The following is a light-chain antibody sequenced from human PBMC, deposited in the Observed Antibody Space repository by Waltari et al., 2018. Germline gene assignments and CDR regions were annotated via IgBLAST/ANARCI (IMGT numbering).Light chain of an antibody. CDR3: SSYTRTTPTTDV. J-gene: IGLJ1*01. V-gene: IGLV2-14*01. CDR1: SSDIGGYNY. Sequence: QSALTQPASVSGSLGQSITISCTGTSSDIGGYNYVSWHQQHPGNAPKLVIYDVRNRPAGVSQRFSGSKSGSTASLTIAGLQAEDEADYFCSSYTRTTPTTDVFGTGTKVTVL. CDR2: DVR.